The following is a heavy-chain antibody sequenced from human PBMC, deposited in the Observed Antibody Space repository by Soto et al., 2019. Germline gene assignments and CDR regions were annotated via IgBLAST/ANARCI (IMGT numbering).Heavy chain of an antibody. Sequence: GGSLRLSCAASGFTFSSYWMSWVRQAPGKGLEWVANIKQDGSEKYYVDSVKGRFTISRDNAKNSLYLQMNSLRAEDTAVYYRARDSTSGYYFGYYYNGMDVWGQGTTVTVSS. CDR3: ARDSTSGYYFGYYYNGMDV. V-gene: IGHV3-7*01. CDR1: GFTFSSYW. D-gene: IGHD3-22*01. CDR2: IKQDGSEK. J-gene: IGHJ6*02.